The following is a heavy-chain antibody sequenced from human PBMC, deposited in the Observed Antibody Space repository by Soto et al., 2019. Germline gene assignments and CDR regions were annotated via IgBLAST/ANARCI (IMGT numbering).Heavy chain of an antibody. Sequence: EVQLVESGGGLVQPGGSLRLSCAASGFTFSNYWMHWVRLPPGKGLLWVSRINIGGSAANYAGSVEGRFTVSRDDAKNTLYLQMNSLRDDDTAVYYGVRGTNGWYGTDYWGPGAPVTVSS. CDR2: INIGGSAA. J-gene: IGHJ4*02. V-gene: IGHV3-74*01. D-gene: IGHD6-19*01. CDR3: VRGTNGWYGTDY. CDR1: GFTFSNYW.